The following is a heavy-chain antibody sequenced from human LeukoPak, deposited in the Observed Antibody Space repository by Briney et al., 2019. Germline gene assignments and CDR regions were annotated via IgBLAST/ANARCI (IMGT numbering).Heavy chain of an antibody. CDR2: IYYSGST. J-gene: IGHJ6*01. CDR3: ARDCSRGYYYGMDV. CDR1: GGSISSGDYY. V-gene: IGHV4-30-4*08. D-gene: IGHD2-15*01. Sequence: SQTLSLTCTVSGGSISSGDYYWGWIRQPPGKGLEWIGYIYYSGSTYYNPSLKSRVTISVDTSKNQSSLKLSSVPAADTAVYYCARDCSRGYYYGMDVWGQGTTVTVSS.